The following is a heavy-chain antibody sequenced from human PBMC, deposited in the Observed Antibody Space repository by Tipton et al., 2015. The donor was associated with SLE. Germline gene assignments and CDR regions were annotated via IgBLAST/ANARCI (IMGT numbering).Heavy chain of an antibody. CDR3: ARDHDGDLDY. J-gene: IGHJ4*02. CDR2: IIPSGGST. V-gene: IGHV1-46*01. D-gene: IGHD4-17*01. Sequence: QLVQSGAEVKKPGASVKVSCKASGYSFTSYYLHWVRQAPGQGLEWMGVIIPSGGSTSYAQKFQGRVTMTRDSSTSTVYMELSSLRSEDTAVYYCARDHDGDLDYWGQGTLVTVSS. CDR1: GYSFTSYY.